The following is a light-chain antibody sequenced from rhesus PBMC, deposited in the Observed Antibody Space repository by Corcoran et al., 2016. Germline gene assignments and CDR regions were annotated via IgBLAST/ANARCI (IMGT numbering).Light chain of an antibody. CDR1: QGISNW. CDR3: QHYNSAPPWT. J-gene: IGKJ1*01. CDR2: KAS. Sequence: DIQMTQSPSSLSASVGDRVTITCRASQGISNWLAWYQQKPGKAPNLLIYKASSLQSGVPSRFRGCGSGTDFTTTSRTLQPEVFATYYSQHYNSAPPWTFGQGTKVEIK. V-gene: IGKV1-21*01.